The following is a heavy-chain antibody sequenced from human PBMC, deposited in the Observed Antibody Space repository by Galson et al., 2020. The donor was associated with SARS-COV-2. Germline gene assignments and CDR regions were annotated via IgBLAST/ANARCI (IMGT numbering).Heavy chain of an antibody. V-gene: IGHV3-30*04. J-gene: IGHJ4*02. CDR1: GFTFSSYA. D-gene: IGHD2-8*01. Sequence: GGSLRLSCAASGFTFSSYAMHWVRQAPGKGLEWVAVISYDGSNKYYADSVKGRFTISRDNSKNTLYLQMNSLRAEDTAVYYCARELMSGAEYWGQGALVTVSS. CDR3: ARELMSGAEY. CDR2: ISYDGSNK.